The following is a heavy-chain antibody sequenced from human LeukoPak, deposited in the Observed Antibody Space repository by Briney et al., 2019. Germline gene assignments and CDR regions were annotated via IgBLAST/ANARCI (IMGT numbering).Heavy chain of an antibody. CDR1: GLTFSSDS. D-gene: IGHD4/OR15-4a*01. CDR2: IYSGGST. Sequence: PGGSLRLSCTVSGLTFSSDSMSWVRQAPGKGLEWFSFIYSGGSTHYSDSVKGRFTISRDNSKNTLYLQMNSLRAEDTAVYYCARRAGAYSHPYDYWGQGTLVTVSS. J-gene: IGHJ4*02. V-gene: IGHV3-53*01. CDR3: ARRAGAYSHPYDY.